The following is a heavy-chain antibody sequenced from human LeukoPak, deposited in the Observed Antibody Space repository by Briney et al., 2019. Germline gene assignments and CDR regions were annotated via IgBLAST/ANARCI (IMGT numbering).Heavy chain of an antibody. J-gene: IGHJ6*02. CDR3: ARLYRFLDAWGMDV. V-gene: IGHV1-2*02. CDR1: GYTFTGYY. D-gene: IGHD3-3*01. Sequence: ASVKVSCKASGYTFTGYYMHWVRQATGQGLEWMGWINPNSGGTNYAQKFQGRVTMTRDTSISTAYMELSRLRSDDTAVYYCARLYRFLDAWGMDVWGQGTTVTVSS. CDR2: INPNSGGT.